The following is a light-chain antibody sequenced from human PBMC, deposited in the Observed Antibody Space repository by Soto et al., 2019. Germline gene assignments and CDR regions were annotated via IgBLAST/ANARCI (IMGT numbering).Light chain of an antibody. V-gene: IGLV1-44*01. J-gene: IGLJ1*01. CDR3: AAWDDGLKGYV. CDR2: RDN. CDR1: SANIANNA. Sequence: QSVLTQPPSASGAPGQRVTISCSGSSANIANNAVSWFHHLPGTAPKLLMYRDNQRPSGVPDRFSGSRSGTSASLVITGLQAEDEADFYCAAWDDGLKGYVFGTGTQLTVL.